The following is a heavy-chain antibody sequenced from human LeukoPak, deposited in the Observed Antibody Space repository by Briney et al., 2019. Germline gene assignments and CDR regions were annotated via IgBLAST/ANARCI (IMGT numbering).Heavy chain of an antibody. V-gene: IGHV4-34*01. Sequence: SETLSLTCAVHGGSFSGYYWSWIRQPPGKGLEWIGQIYHSGSTKYNGSLKSRVTISVDTSKNQFSLKLSSVTAADTAVYYCGGSYYYYMDVWGKGTTVTVSS. CDR1: GGSFSGYY. CDR2: IYHSGST. CDR3: GGSYYYYMDV. J-gene: IGHJ6*03.